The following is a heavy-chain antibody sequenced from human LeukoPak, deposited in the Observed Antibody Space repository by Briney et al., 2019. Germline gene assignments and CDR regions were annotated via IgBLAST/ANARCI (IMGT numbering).Heavy chain of an antibody. CDR1: GFTFSSYA. V-gene: IGHV3-21*01. Sequence: GGSLRLSCAASGFTFSSYAMSWVRQAPGKGLEWVSAISGSGSYIYYADSVKGRFTISRDNAKNSLYLQMNSLRAEDTAVYYCAREIFWSGYYSNLHFDYWGQGTLVTVSS. CDR3: AREIFWSGYYSNLHFDY. D-gene: IGHD3-3*01. CDR2: ISGSGSYI. J-gene: IGHJ4*02.